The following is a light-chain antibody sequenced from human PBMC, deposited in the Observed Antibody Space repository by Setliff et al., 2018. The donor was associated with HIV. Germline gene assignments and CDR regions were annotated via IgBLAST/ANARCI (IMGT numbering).Light chain of an antibody. J-gene: IGLJ1*01. CDR1: SSAVGGYNY. CDR3: CSYTNTPLYV. CDR2: DVS. V-gene: IGLV2-14*03. Sequence: QSVLAQPASVSGSPGQSITISCTGTSSAVGGYNYVSWYQQHPGKAPKLMIYDVSHRPSGVSNRFSGSKSGNTASLTISGLQAEDEADYYCCSYTNTPLYVFGTGTKVTVL.